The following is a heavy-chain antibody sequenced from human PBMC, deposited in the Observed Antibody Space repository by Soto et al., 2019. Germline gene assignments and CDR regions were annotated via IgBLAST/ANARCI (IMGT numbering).Heavy chain of an antibody. CDR1: GGSISSYY. CDR3: ASIYGSGSLYRFDP. J-gene: IGHJ5*02. CDR2: IYYSGST. V-gene: IGHV4-59*01. D-gene: IGHD3-10*01. Sequence: SETLSLTCTVSGGSISSYYWSWIRQPPGKGLEWIGYIYYSGSTNYNPSLKSRVTISVDTSKNQFSLKLSSVTAADTAVYYCASIYGSGSLYRFDPWGQGTLVT.